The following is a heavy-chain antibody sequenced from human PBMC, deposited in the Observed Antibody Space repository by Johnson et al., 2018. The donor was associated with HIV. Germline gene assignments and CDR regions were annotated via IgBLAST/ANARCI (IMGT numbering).Heavy chain of an antibody. Sequence: EQLVESGGGLIQPGGSLRLSCAASGFTVSSNYMSWVRQAPGKGLEWVSVIYSGGSTYYADSVKGRFTISRDNSKNTLYVQMNSLRAEDTAVYYCARRGTSSSSGLHAFDIWGQGTMVTVSS. J-gene: IGHJ3*02. CDR2: IYSGGST. CDR1: GFTVSSNY. CDR3: ARRGTSSSSGLHAFDI. D-gene: IGHD6-6*01. V-gene: IGHV3-66*03.